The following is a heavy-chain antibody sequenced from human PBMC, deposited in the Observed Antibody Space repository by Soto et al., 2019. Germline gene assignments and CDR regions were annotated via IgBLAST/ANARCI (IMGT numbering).Heavy chain of an antibody. CDR1: GDSVTSDSHC. Sequence: SETLSLTCTVSGDSVTSDSHCWGWIRQPPGKGLESIANIYYDGNTYYNPSLKGRVTISLDTSKNQFSLRLNSVTAADTAVYYCARSSIKPQVFMYPFDSWSQGTLVTSPQ. D-gene: IGHD3-3*01. CDR2: IYYDGNT. CDR3: ARSSIKPQVFMYPFDS. V-gene: IGHV4-39*01. J-gene: IGHJ4*02.